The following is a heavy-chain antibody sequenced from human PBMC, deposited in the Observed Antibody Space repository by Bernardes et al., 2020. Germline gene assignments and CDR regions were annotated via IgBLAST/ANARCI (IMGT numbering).Heavy chain of an antibody. Sequence: TLSLTCTVSGGSISTYYWTWIRQPPGKGLELIGYIYGSGSTNYNPSLKSRVTISADTSKNQFSLKMSSVTAADTAVYYCARAYDVFEIWGPGTMVTVSS. J-gene: IGHJ3*02. V-gene: IGHV4-59*01. CDR1: GGSISTYY. CDR3: ARAYDVFEI. CDR2: IYGSGST.